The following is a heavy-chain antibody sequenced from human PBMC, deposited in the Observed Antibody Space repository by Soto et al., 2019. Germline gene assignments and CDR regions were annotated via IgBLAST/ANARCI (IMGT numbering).Heavy chain of an antibody. CDR3: AKDLEYCSGGSCYSYYYYGMDV. J-gene: IGHJ6*02. CDR2: ISYDGSNK. Sequence: GSLRLSCAASGFTFSSYGMHWVRQAPGKGLEWVAVISYDGSNKYYADSVKGRFTISRDNSKNTLYLQMNSLRAEDTAVYYCAKDLEYCSGGSCYSYYYYGMDVWGQGTTVTVSS. V-gene: IGHV3-30*18. D-gene: IGHD2-15*01. CDR1: GFTFSSYG.